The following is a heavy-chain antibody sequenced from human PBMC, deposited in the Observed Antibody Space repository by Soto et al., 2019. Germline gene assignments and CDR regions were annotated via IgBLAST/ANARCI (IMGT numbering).Heavy chain of an antibody. CDR1: GFTFSSYA. Sequence: SGGSLRLSCAASGFTFSSYAMSWVRQAPGKGLEWVSAISGSSGSTYYADSVKGRFTISRDNAKNSLYLQMNSLRAEDTALYYCAKEGYSSGWSNFIDYWGQGTLVTVSS. V-gene: IGHV3-23*01. CDR3: AKEGYSSGWSNFIDY. CDR2: ISGSSGST. D-gene: IGHD6-19*01. J-gene: IGHJ4*02.